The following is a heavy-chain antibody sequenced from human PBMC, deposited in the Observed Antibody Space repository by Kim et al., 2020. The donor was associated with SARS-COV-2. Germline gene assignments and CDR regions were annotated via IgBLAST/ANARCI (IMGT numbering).Heavy chain of an antibody. Sequence: ASVKVSCKASGYTFKSYPIHWLRQAPGQRLEWMGWVNAANDKTKYSQKFQGRVTITRDTSANTDYMDLSSLTSEDTAIYYCARDMNPTVYDYWGQGTLVT. CDR2: VNAANDKT. V-gene: IGHV1-3*01. J-gene: IGHJ4*02. CDR3: ARDMNPTVYDY. CDR1: GYTFKSYP. D-gene: IGHD4-4*01.